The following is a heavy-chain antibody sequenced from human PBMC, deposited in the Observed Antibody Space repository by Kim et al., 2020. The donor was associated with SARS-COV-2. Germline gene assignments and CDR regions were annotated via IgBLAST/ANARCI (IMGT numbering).Heavy chain of an antibody. D-gene: IGHD7-27*01. CDR3: ARDLGYYYGMDV. V-gene: IGHV6-1*01. Sequence: YPVSVKRRLTTTADTSQNQFSLQLNSVTPEDTAVYYCARDLGYYYGMDVWGQGTTVTVSS. J-gene: IGHJ6*02.